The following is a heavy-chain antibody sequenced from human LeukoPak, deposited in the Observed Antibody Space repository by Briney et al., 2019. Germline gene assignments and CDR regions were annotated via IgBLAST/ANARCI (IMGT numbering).Heavy chain of an antibody. J-gene: IGHJ5*02. D-gene: IGHD4-17*01. CDR1: GYTITNNY. CDR2: IIPIFGTA. V-gene: IGHV1-69*13. Sequence: ASVKVSCKASGYTITNNYMHWVRQAPGQGLEWMGGIIPIFGTANYAQKFQGRVTITADESTSTAYMELSSLRSEDTAVYYCASDYGDYRNWFDPWGQGTLVTVSS. CDR3: ASDYGDYRNWFDP.